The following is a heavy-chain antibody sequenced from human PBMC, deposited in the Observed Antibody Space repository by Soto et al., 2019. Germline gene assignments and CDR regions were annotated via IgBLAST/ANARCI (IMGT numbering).Heavy chain of an antibody. CDR3: ARQATYPVLDY. Sequence: AETLSLEWTGRGASISSYYWSWIRQPPGKGLEWIGYIYYSGSTNYNPSLKSRVTISVDTSKNQFSLKLSSVTAADTAVYYCARQATYPVLDYWGQGTLVTVS. V-gene: IGHV4-59*08. J-gene: IGHJ4*02. CDR1: GASISSYY. CDR2: IYYSGST.